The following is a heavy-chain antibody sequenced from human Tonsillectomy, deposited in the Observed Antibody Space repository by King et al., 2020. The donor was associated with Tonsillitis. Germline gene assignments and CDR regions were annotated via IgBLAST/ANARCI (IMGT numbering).Heavy chain of an antibody. J-gene: IGHJ6*02. CDR2: IRCDSSIT. CDR1: GFTFDDYA. D-gene: IGHD3-10*01. V-gene: IGHV3-9*01. CDR3: AKDIAAALYYYGSGSDGMDV. Sequence: VQLVESGGGLVQPGRSLRLSCAASGFTFDDYAMHWFRQTPGKGLEWVSGIRCDSSITAYAVSVRGRFTVSRDNAKKSLDLQMNILRPEDTALYYCAKDIAAALYYYGSGSDGMDVWGQGTTVTISS.